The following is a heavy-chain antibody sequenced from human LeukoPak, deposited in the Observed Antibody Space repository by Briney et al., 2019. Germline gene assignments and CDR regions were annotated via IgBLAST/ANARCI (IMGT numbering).Heavy chain of an antibody. Sequence: GGSLRLSCAASGFTFSSYGMHWVRQAPGKGLEWVAVISYDGSNKYYADSVKGRFTISRDNSKNTLYLQMNSLRAEDTAVYYCAKGSGWYSSSDGQLFDYWGQGTLVTVSA. CDR1: GFTFSSYG. J-gene: IGHJ4*02. CDR2: ISYDGSNK. D-gene: IGHD6-19*01. CDR3: AKGSGWYSSSDGQLFDY. V-gene: IGHV3-30*18.